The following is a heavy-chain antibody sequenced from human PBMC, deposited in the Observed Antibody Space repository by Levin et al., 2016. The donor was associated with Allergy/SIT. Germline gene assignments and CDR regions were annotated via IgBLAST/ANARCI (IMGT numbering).Heavy chain of an antibody. CDR2: IWYDGSNK. V-gene: IGHV3-33*08. CDR1: GFTFSSYG. Sequence: GESLKISCAASGFTFSSYGMHWVRQAPGKGLEWVAVIWYDGSNKYYADSVKGRFTISRDNSKNTLYLQMNSLRAEDTAVYYCARDLRFGDDAFDIWGQGTMVTVSS. J-gene: IGHJ3*02. D-gene: IGHD3-16*01. CDR3: ARDLRFGDDAFDI.